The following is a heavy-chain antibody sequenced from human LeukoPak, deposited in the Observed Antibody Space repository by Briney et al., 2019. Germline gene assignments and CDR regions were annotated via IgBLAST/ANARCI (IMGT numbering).Heavy chain of an antibody. V-gene: IGHV4-30-4*08. J-gene: IGHJ5*02. CDR2: IYYSGST. CDR1: GGSISSGGYY. D-gene: IGHD3-10*01. Sequence: SQTLSLTCTVSGGSISSGGYYWSWIRQHPGKGLEWIGYIYYSGSTYYNPSLKSRVTISVDTSKNQFSLKLSSVTAADTAVYYCASTELLWFGESYNWFDPWGQGTLVTASS. CDR3: ASTELLWFGESYNWFDP.